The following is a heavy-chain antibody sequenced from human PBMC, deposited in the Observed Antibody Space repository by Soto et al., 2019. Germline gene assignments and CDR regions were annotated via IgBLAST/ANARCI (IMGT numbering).Heavy chain of an antibody. D-gene: IGHD2-15*01. CDR3: ARRDSGGFYRFFGS. J-gene: IGHJ4*02. CDR2: TGSGTGPG. CDR1: GGSLSTNP. Sequence: ASVKVSCKASGGSLSTNPISWVRQAPGQGLEWMGGTGSGTGPGNHAQKFQGRLTVTADKSTSTVYMELTNLSSEDTAVYYCARRDSGGFYRFFGSWGQGTLVTVSS. V-gene: IGHV1-69*06.